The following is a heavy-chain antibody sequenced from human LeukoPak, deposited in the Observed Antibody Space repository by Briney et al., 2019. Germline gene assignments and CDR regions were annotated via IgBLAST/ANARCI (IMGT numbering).Heavy chain of an antibody. D-gene: IGHD4-17*01. CDR1: GFTFSSYS. CDR3: AKDEWASVTTDFDY. CDR2: IYSGGST. Sequence: GGSLRLSCAASGFTFSSYSMNWVRQAPGKGLEWVSVIYSGGSTYYADSVKGRFTISRDNSKNTLYLQMNSLRAEDTAVYYCAKDEWASVTTDFDYWGQGTLVTVSS. V-gene: IGHV3-NL1*01. J-gene: IGHJ4*02.